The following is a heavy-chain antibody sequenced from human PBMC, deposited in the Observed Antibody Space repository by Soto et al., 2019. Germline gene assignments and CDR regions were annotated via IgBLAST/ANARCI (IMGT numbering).Heavy chain of an antibody. J-gene: IGHJ5*02. Sequence: ASVKVSCKASGYTFNDYAITCVRQAPGQGLEWVGWISASIGHTNYAQSFEGRVSVTTDRSTTTAYMELRSLRYDDTAVYYCARTSYCSGGTCTNWFDPWGQGTLVTVSS. V-gene: IGHV1-18*01. CDR2: ISASIGHT. CDR3: ARTSYCSGGTCTNWFDP. D-gene: IGHD2-15*01. CDR1: GYTFNDYA.